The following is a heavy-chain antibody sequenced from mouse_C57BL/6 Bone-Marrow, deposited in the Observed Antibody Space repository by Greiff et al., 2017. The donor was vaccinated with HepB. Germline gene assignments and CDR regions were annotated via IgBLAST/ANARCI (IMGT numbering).Heavy chain of an antibody. V-gene: IGHV14-4*01. D-gene: IGHD1-1*01. CDR1: GFNIKDDY. Sequence: EVQLQQSGAELVRPGASVKLSCTASGFNIKDDYMHWVKQRPEQGLEWIGWIDPENGDTEYASKFQGKATLTADTSYNPAYLQLSSLTSVDTAVYYCTTWGDYSWFAYWGQGTLGTVSA. J-gene: IGHJ3*01. CDR2: IDPENGDT. CDR3: TTWGDYSWFAY.